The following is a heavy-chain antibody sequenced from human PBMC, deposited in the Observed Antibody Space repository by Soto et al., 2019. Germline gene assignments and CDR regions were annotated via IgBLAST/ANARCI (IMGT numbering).Heavy chain of an antibody. CDR3: ARTRVDSSGGSCDLRSLYY. Sequence: QVQLVQSGAEVKKPGASVKVSCKAPGYIFTIYAMHWVRQAPGQRLEWMGGTNAGNGNTKYSQQFQGRVTITRDTSASTAYMELSSLRSEDTAVYYCARTRVDSSGGSCDLRSLYYWGQGTLVTVSS. CDR2: TNAGNGNT. CDR1: GYIFTIYA. V-gene: IGHV1-3*01. D-gene: IGHD2-15*01. J-gene: IGHJ4*02.